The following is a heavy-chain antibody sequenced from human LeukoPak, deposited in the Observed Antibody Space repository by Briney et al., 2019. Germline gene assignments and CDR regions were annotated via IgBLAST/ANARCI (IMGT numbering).Heavy chain of an antibody. D-gene: IGHD2/OR15-2a*01. Sequence: GGPLRLSCAASGFTFSSFAMAWVRQAPGKGLEWVSTIRTGATTSYYADSVKGSFTVSRENSKDTLYLQMHTLRAEDTAVYYCVKGLTAPFNWGQGTLVPVSS. CDR1: GFTFSSFA. CDR3: VKGLTAPFN. V-gene: IGHV3-23*01. J-gene: IGHJ1*01. CDR2: IRTGATTS.